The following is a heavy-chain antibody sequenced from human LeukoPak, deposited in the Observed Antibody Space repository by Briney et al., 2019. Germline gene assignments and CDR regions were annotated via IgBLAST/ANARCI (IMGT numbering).Heavy chain of an antibody. D-gene: IGHD6-13*01. CDR2: INPNGGGT. J-gene: IGHJ5*02. V-gene: IGHV1-2*02. CDR3: ARGVAPAGKRLDP. Sequence: ASVKVSCKTSGYSFTGYYIHWVGQAPGQGFEWVGWINPNGGGTFYAQKFQDSVTMTTDTSINTPYMELITLRLADTAMYYCARGVAPAGKRLDPWGQGTLITVSS. CDR1: GYSFTGYY.